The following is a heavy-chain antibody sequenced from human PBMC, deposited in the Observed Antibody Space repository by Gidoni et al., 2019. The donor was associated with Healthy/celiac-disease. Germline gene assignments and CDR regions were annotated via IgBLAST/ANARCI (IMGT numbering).Heavy chain of an antibody. J-gene: IGHJ6*02. CDR3: ARACSSTSCYYYYYYGMDV. Sequence: QVQLQASVPGLVKPSETLSLPCAVSGYSIGSGYCWGWIRQPPGQGLEWIGSIYHGGSTYYNPALKSRVTISVATSKNQFSLKLSSVTAADTAVYYCARACSSTSCYYYYYYGMDVWGQGTTVTVSS. CDR1: GYSIGSGYC. D-gene: IGHD2-2*01. V-gene: IGHV4-38-2*01. CDR2: IYHGGST.